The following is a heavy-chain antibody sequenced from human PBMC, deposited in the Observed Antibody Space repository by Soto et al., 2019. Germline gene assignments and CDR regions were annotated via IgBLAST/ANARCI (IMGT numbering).Heavy chain of an antibody. CDR1: GYSLTELS. D-gene: IGHD3-22*01. J-gene: IGHJ6*02. CDR3: ATDLFYYDDTTGYYNMDV. V-gene: IGHV1-24*01. CDR2: FDPEDGET. Sequence: ASVKVSCKVSGYSLTELSMHWVRQAPGKGLEWMGGFDPEDGETIYAQKFQGRGTMTEDTSTDTAYMELSSLRSEDTAVYYCATDLFYYDDTTGYYNMDVWGQGTTVTVSS.